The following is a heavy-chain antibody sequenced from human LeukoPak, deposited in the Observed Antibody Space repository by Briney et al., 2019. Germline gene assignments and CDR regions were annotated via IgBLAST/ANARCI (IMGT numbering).Heavy chain of an antibody. V-gene: IGHV4-4*07. CDR2: IYTSGST. D-gene: IGHD3-22*01. Sequence: SETLSLTCTVSGGPISSYYWSWIRQPAGKGLEWIGRIYTSGSTNYNPSLKSRVTMSVDTSKNQFSLKLSSVTAADTAVYYCARWQYYYDSSGYKQSAFDIWGQGTMVTVSS. CDR1: GGPISSYY. CDR3: ARWQYYYDSSGYKQSAFDI. J-gene: IGHJ3*02.